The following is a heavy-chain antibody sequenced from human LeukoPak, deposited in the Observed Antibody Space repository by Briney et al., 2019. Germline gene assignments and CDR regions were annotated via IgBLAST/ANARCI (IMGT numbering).Heavy chain of an antibody. V-gene: IGHV3-15*01. J-gene: IGHJ6*02. CDR3: TTERISSGWFYYYYYYGMDV. CDR2: IKSKTDGGTT. D-gene: IGHD6-19*01. Sequence: GGSLRLSCAASGFTISNAWMSWVRQAPGKGLEWVGRIKSKTDGGTTDYAAPVKGRFTISRDDSKNTLYLQMNSLKTEDTAVYYSTTERISSGWFYYYYYYGMDVWGQGTTVTVSS. CDR1: GFTISNAW.